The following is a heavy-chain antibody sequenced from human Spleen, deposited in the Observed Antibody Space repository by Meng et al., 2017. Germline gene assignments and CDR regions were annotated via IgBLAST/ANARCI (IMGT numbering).Heavy chain of an antibody. V-gene: IGHV4-4*07. Sequence: QVQLQESGPGLVKPPDPLSLTCSVSGDSISNYYWNWLRQPAGKRLEWIGRTYVGGSTDYNPSLKSRVTISVDTSKNQFSLKLSSVTAADTAVYYCARVLQGRIVVVPAANWFDPWGQGTLVTVSS. D-gene: IGHD2-2*01. CDR3: ARVLQGRIVVVPAANWFDP. J-gene: IGHJ5*02. CDR2: TYVGGST. CDR1: GDSISNYY.